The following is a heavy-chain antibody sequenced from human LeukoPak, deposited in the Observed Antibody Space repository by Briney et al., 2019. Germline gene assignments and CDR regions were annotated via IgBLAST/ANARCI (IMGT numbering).Heavy chain of an antibody. CDR1: GFTFSSYG. D-gene: IGHD4-23*01. Sequence: PGGSLRLSCAASGFTFSSYGMHWVRQAPGKGLEWVAVISYDGSNKYYADSVKGRFTISRDNSKNTLYLQMNSLRAEDTAVYYCAKVDGGYGGGLYYWGQGTLVTVSS. V-gene: IGHV3-30*18. CDR3: AKVDGGYGGGLYY. J-gene: IGHJ4*02. CDR2: ISYDGSNK.